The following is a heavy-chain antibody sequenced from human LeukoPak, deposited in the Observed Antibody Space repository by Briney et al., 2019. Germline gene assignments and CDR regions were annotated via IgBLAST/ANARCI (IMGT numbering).Heavy chain of an antibody. J-gene: IGHJ3*02. V-gene: IGHV4-61*02. CDR2: IYTSGST. D-gene: IGHD6-19*01. CDR1: GGSISSGSYY. Sequence: SQTPSLTCTVSGGSISSGSYYWSWIRQPAGKGLEWIGRIYTSGSTNYNPSLKSRVTISVDTSKNQFSLKLSSVTAADTAVYYCARVPLRRYSSGWYAFDIWGQGTMVTVSS. CDR3: ARVPLRRYSSGWYAFDI.